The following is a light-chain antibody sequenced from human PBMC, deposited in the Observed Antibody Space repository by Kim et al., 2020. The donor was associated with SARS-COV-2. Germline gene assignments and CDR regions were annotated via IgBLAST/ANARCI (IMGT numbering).Light chain of an antibody. CDR3: QQYGIAPPYT. CDR2: SVS. Sequence: SPGERAALSCRASQSISSNLAWYQQKPGQAPRLLIYSVSNRATGIPDRFSGSGSGTDFTLTISRREPEDFAVYYCQQYGIAPPYTFGQGTKLEI. CDR1: QSISSN. J-gene: IGKJ2*01. V-gene: IGKV3-20*01.